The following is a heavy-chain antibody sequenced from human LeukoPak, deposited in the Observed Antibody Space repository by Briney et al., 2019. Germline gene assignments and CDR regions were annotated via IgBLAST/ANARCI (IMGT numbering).Heavy chain of an antibody. J-gene: IGHJ4*02. Sequence: GGSLRLSCAASGFTFDDYAMHWVRQAPGKGLEWVSGISWNSGRIDYADSVKGRFTISRGNAKNSLYLQMNSLRAEDTALYYCAKDLLGYNYPDYFDYWGQGTLVTVSS. V-gene: IGHV3-9*01. CDR3: AKDLLGYNYPDYFDY. D-gene: IGHD5-24*01. CDR2: ISWNSGRI. CDR1: GFTFDDYA.